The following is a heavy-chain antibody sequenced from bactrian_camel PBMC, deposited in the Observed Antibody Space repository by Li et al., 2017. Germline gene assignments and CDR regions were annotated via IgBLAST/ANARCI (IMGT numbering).Heavy chain of an antibody. V-gene: IGHV3S53*01. J-gene: IGHJ4*01. D-gene: IGHD3*01. Sequence: VQLVESGGGSVQSGGALRLSCATSAYTIRNYCLAWFRQAPGNEREEVASIRVDGFTNYADSVKGRFTISQDHTTNTLYLEMNNLKPEDTATYYCAAAWGPYYCSDSYTYWGQGTQVTVS. CDR3: AAAWGPYYCSDSYTY. CDR2: IRVDGFT. CDR1: AYTIRNYC.